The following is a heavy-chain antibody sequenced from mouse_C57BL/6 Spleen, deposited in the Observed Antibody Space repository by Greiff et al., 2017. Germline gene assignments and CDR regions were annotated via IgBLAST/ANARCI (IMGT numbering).Heavy chain of an antibody. J-gene: IGHJ3*01. V-gene: IGHV6-3*01. CDR1: GFTFSNYW. CDR3: TGPGNRFAY. D-gene: IGHD2-1*01. Sequence: DVMLVESGGGLVQPGGSMKLSCVASGFTFSNYWMNWVRQSPEKGLEWVAQIRLKSDNYATHYAESVKGRFTISRDDSKSSVYLQMNNLRAEDTGIYYCTGPGNRFAYWGQGTLVTVSA. CDR2: IRLKSDNYAT.